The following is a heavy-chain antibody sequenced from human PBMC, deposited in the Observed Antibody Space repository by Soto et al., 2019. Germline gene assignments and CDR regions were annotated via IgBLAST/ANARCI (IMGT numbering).Heavy chain of an antibody. Sequence: PSETLSLTCAVYGGSFSGYYWSWIRQPPGKGLEWIGEINHSGSTNYNPSLKSRVTISVDTSKNQFSLELSSVTAADTAVYYCARAREGYCSSTSCYDYFDYWGQGTLVTVSS. CDR1: GGSFSGYY. V-gene: IGHV4-34*01. CDR2: INHSGST. CDR3: ARAREGYCSSTSCYDYFDY. D-gene: IGHD2-2*01. J-gene: IGHJ4*02.